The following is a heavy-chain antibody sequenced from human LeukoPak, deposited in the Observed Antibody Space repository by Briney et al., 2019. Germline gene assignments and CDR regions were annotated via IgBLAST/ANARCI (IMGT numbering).Heavy chain of an antibody. CDR1: GYTFTSYG. Sequence: ASVKVSCKASGYTFTSYGISWVRQAPGQGLEWMGWISAYNGNTNYAQKLQGRVTMTTDTSTSTAYMELRSLRSDDTAVYYCARGRLYGGRYRWDYFDYWGQGALDTVSS. J-gene: IGHJ4*02. CDR2: ISAYNGNT. CDR3: ARGRLYGGRYRWDYFDY. D-gene: IGHD6-19*01. V-gene: IGHV1-18*01.